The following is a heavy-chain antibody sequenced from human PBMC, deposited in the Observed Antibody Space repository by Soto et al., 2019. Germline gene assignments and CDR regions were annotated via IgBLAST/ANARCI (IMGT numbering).Heavy chain of an antibody. J-gene: IGHJ4*02. CDR1: GCTFSSYA. V-gene: IGHV3-23*01. D-gene: IGHD3-22*01. Sequence: GGSLRLSCAASGCTFSSYAMSWVRQTPGKGLEWVSDISGSGGSTDYADSVKGRFTISRDNSKNTLYLQMNSLRAEDTAIYCCTKVMRVTMRVVVPSPFDYWGQGTLVTVSS. CDR2: ISGSGGST. CDR3: TKVMRVTMRVVVPSPFDY.